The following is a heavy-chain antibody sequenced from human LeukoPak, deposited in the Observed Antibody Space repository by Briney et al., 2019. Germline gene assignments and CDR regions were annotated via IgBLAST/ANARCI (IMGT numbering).Heavy chain of an antibody. D-gene: IGHD3-10*01. Sequence: GGSLRLSCAASGFTFDDSGMSWVRQAPGKGLEWVSTVYGGGNTAYADSVKGRFTISRDTSKNTLLLQMNSLRAEDTAVYFCVRERFGAYVENWGQGALVTVSS. CDR2: VYGGGNT. J-gene: IGHJ4*02. CDR1: GFTFDDSG. V-gene: IGHV3-53*01. CDR3: VRERFGAYVEN.